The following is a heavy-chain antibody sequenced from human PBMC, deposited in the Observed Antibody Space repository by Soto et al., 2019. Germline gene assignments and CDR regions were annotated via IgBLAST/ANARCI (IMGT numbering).Heavy chain of an antibody. J-gene: IGHJ4*02. CDR3: ARIGVLQLWSYYFDY. Sequence: PSETLSLTCSFSVGSIISNYWSWIRQPPGKGLEWIGYIYNSGSTNYNPSLKSRVTISVDTSKNQFSLKLSSVTAADTAVYYCARIGVLQLWSYYFDYWGQGTLVTVSS. CDR2: IYNSGST. CDR1: VGSIISNY. V-gene: IGHV4-59*01. D-gene: IGHD5-18*01.